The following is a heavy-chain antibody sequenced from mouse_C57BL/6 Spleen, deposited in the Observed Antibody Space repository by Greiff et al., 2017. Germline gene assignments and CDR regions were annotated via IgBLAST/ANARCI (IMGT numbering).Heavy chain of an antibody. V-gene: IGHV1-64*01. CDR3: ARWGGNYEGGAMDY. D-gene: IGHD2-1*01. J-gene: IGHJ4*01. CDR1: GYTFTSYW. Sequence: VQLQQPGAELVKPGASVKLSCKASGYTFTSYWMHWVKQRPGQGLEWIGMIHPNSGSTNYNEKFKSKATLTVDKSSSTAYMQLSSLTSEDSAVYYGARWGGNYEGGAMDYWGQGTSVTVSS. CDR2: IHPNSGST.